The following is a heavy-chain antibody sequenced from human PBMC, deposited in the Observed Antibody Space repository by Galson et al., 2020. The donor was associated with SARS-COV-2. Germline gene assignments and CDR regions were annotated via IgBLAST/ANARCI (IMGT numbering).Heavy chain of an antibody. J-gene: IGHJ3*02. CDR2: INPSGGST. V-gene: IGHV1-46*01. D-gene: IGHD6-19*01. Sequence: ASVKVSCKASGYTFTSYYMHWVRQAPGQGLEWMGIINPSGGSTSYAQKFQGRVTMTRDTSTSTVYMELSSLRSEDTAVYYCARERIAVAGYEDNNAFDIWGQGTMVTVSS. CDR1: GYTFTSYY. CDR3: ARERIAVAGYEDNNAFDI.